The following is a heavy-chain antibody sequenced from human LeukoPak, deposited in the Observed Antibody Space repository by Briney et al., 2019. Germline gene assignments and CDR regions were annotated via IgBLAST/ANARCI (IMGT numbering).Heavy chain of an antibody. V-gene: IGHV4-34*01. J-gene: IGHJ4*02. CDR1: GGSFSVYY. D-gene: IGHD5-24*01. CDR2: INHSGST. Sequence: SETLSLTCAVYGGSFSVYYWSWIRQPPGKGLEWIGEINHSGSTNYNPSLKSRVTISVDTSKNQFSLKLRTVTAADTAVYYCAREMATTFDYWGQGTLVTVSS. CDR3: AREMATTFDY.